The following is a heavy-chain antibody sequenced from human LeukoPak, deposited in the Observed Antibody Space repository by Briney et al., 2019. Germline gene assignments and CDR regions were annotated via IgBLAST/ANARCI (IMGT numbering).Heavy chain of an antibody. CDR1: GFTFSSYA. V-gene: IGHV3-53*04. CDR3: ARGDPRSGSYFDY. Sequence: PGGSLRLSCAASGFTFSSYAMSWVRQAPGKGLEWVSVIYSGGSTYYADSVKGRFTISRHNSKNTLYLQMNSLRAEDTAVYYCARGDPRSGSYFDYWGQGTLVTVSS. CDR2: IYSGGST. D-gene: IGHD1-26*01. J-gene: IGHJ4*02.